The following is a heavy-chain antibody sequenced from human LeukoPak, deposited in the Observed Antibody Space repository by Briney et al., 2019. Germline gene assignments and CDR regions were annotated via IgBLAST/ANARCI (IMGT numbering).Heavy chain of an antibody. Sequence: GGPLRLSCAASVFTYSSYDMHWLPHAPGKALEGVADISYDGSNKYYADSVKGRFTISRDNSKNTLYLQMTSLTAEDTAVYYCAKDLGYCSGGSCYRFDYWGQGTLVTVSS. V-gene: IGHV3-30*18. CDR1: VFTYSSYD. CDR3: AKDLGYCSGGSCYRFDY. CDR2: ISYDGSNK. D-gene: IGHD2-15*01. J-gene: IGHJ4*02.